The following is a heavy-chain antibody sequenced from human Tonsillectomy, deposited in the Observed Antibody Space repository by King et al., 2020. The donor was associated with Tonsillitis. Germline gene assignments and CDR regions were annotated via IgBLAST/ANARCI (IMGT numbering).Heavy chain of an antibody. J-gene: IGHJ4*02. V-gene: IGHV4-59*11. Sequence: QLQESGPGLVKPSETLSLTCTVSGGSLSSHHWSWVRQSPGKGLEWIGDLYYSGITKYNPSLKSRVTISGDTAKNQFSPKLAPVTAADTAVYFCAGTRSSAFYYDFWGQGSLVTVSS. D-gene: IGHD6-19*01. CDR1: GGSLSSHH. CDR3: AGTRSSAFYYDF. CDR2: LYYSGIT.